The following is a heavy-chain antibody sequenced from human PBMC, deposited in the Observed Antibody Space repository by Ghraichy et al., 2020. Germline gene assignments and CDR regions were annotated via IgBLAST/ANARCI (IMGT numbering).Heavy chain of an antibody. Sequence: GGSLRLSCAASGFTFSNFWMHLVRQAPGKGLVWVSRIKYDGSSTTYADSVKGRFTISRDNAKDTVYLQMHSLTAEDTAVYYCVKYCSSGGCLDYWGQGTVVTVSS. CDR1: GFTFSNFW. CDR2: IKYDGSST. V-gene: IGHV3-74*01. CDR3: VKYCSSGGCLDY. J-gene: IGHJ4*02. D-gene: IGHD2-15*01.